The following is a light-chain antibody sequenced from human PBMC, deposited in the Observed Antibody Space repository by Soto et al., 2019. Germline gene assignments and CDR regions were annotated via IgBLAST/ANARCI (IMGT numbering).Light chain of an antibody. V-gene: IGLV2-14*01. Sequence: QSVLTQPASVSGSPGQSITISCAGTMRDVGAYNLVSWYQQHPGRAPQLIIYEVRNRPSGISFRFSGSKSVNTASLTISGLQAEAEADYYCSSYPTTSSLIFGGGTKVTVL. CDR3: SSYPTTSSLI. J-gene: IGLJ2*01. CDR2: EVR. CDR1: MRDVGAYNL.